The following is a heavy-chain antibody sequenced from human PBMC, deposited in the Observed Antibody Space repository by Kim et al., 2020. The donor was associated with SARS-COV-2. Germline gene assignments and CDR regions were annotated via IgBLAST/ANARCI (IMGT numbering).Heavy chain of an antibody. CDR2: TSFDGNDE. Sequence: GGSLRLSCAASGFALSSYGMYWVRQAPGKGLEWVAFTSFDGNDEYYRDSVMGRFTISRDNSKDTLYLQMNSLRADDSAVYYCAKARRRRSSRGYHYGSGSRYGMDVWGQGTTVTVSS. D-gene: IGHD3-10*01. CDR3: AKARRRRSSRGYHYGSGSRYGMDV. V-gene: IGHV3-30*18. J-gene: IGHJ6*02. CDR1: GFALSSYG.